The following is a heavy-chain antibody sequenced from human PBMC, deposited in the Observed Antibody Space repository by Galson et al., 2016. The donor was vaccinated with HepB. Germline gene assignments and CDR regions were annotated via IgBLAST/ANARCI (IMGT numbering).Heavy chain of an antibody. D-gene: IGHD3-10*01. J-gene: IGHJ4*02. CDR3: ARDRGTWDGSGELIDI. CDR2: TYYRSKWYN. V-gene: IGHV6-1*01. CDR1: GDSVSSNGAA. Sequence: CAISGDSVSSNGAAWNWIRQSPSRGLEWLGRTYYRSKWYNKYAVSVQGRITINPDTSKNQFSLQLNSVTPEDTAVYYCARDRGTWDGSGELIDIWGPGKLVTVSP.